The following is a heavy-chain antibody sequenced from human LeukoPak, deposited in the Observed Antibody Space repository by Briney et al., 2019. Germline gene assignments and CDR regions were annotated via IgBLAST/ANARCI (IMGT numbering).Heavy chain of an antibody. D-gene: IGHD5-18*01. J-gene: IGHJ3*02. Sequence: SETLSLICTVSGGSINTYYWSWIRQPPGKGLEWIAYVRDNGESNYNPSLKSRVAISLDTANNQISLRLNFVTAADTAIYYCARQPANTAAFDIWGLGTMVTVSS. CDR3: ARQPANTAAFDI. CDR2: VRDNGES. V-gene: IGHV4-59*08. CDR1: GGSINTYY.